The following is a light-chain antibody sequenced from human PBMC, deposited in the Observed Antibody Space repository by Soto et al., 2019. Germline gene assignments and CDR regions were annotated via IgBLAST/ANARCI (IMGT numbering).Light chain of an antibody. CDR1: QSISSSY. CDR3: QQYGSSRVT. CDR2: GAS. Sequence: MVLTQSPGTLSLSPGERATLSCRASQSISSSYLAWYQQKPGQAPRLLIYGASSRATGIPDRFSGSGSGTDFTLTISRLEPEDFAVYYCQQYGSSRVTFGQGTRLEIK. J-gene: IGKJ5*01. V-gene: IGKV3-20*01.